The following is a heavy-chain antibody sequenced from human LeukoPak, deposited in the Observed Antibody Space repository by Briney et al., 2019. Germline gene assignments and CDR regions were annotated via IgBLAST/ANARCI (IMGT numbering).Heavy chain of an antibody. J-gene: IGHJ4*02. CDR3: AKWDLDSSGYYCNFDY. D-gene: IGHD3-22*01. CDR2: ISGSGGST. CDR1: GFTFSSYA. Sequence: GGSLRLSCAASGFTFSSYAMSWVRQAPGKGLEWVSAISGSGGSTYYADSVKGRFTISRDNSKNTLYLQMNSLRAEDTAVYYCAKWDLDSSGYYCNFDYWGQGTLVTVSS. V-gene: IGHV3-23*01.